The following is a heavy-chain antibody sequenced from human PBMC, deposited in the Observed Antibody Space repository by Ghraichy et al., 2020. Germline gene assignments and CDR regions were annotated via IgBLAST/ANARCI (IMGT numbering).Heavy chain of an antibody. CDR2: IWSTDGST. V-gene: IGHV3-23*01. D-gene: IGHD2-2*01. CDR3: AKGICSSTSCSFCFGS. J-gene: IGHJ4*02. Sequence: GGSLRLSCAASGFTFSSYGMNWVRQAPGKGLEWVSGIWSTDGSTYYTDSVKGRFTISRDSSKNTVYLQMNSLRAEDTATYYCAKGICSSTSCSFCFGSWGQGTLVTVSS. CDR1: GFTFSSYG.